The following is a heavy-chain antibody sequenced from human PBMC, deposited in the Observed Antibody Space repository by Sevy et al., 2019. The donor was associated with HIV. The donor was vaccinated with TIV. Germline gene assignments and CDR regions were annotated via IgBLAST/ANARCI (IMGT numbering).Heavy chain of an antibody. D-gene: IGHD3-22*01. J-gene: IGHJ4*02. V-gene: IGHV1-69*06. CDR2: IIPIFRTA. CDR1: GGTFSSYA. Sequence: ASVKVSCKASGGTFSSYAISWVRQAPGQGLEWMGGIIPIFRTANYAQTFQGRVTITADKSTSTAYMELSSLRSEDTAVYYCARGAGYYDSSGYYYFDYWGQGTLVTVSS. CDR3: ARGAGYYDSSGYYYFDY.